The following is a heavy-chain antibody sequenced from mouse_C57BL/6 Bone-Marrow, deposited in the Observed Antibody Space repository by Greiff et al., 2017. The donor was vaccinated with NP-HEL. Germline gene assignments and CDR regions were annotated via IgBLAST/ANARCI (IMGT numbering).Heavy chain of an antibody. CDR3: TRDYGSLDY. CDR1: GFTFSSYA. V-gene: IGHV5-9-1*02. J-gene: IGHJ2*01. Sequence: EVMLVESGEGLVKPGGSLKLSCAASGFTFSSYAMSWVRQTPEKRLEWVAYISSGGDYIYYADTVRGRFTISRDNARNTLYLQMSSLKSEDTAMYYCTRDYGSLDYWGQGTTLTVSS. D-gene: IGHD1-1*01. CDR2: ISSGGDYI.